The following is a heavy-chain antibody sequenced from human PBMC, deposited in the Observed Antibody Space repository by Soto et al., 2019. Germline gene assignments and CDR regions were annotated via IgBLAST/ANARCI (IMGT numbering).Heavy chain of an antibody. CDR2: IITKVNSYAT. Sequence: PGGSLRLSFAASGLTFTDSTINWGRQSSGKGLEGVALIITKVNSYATVYPASVRGRFTISRDDSKNTAYVQMNSLRSEHTAMYYCTTRQSDVWGQGTTVTVSS. V-gene: IGHV3-73*01. J-gene: IGHJ6*02. CDR3: TTRQSDV. CDR1: GLTFTDST.